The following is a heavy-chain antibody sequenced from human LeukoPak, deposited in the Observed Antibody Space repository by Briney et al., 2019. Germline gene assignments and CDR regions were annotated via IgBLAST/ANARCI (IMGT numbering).Heavy chain of an antibody. V-gene: IGHV3-23*01. CDR2: ISGSGQTT. CDR1: GFTFSSYA. Sequence: PGGSLRLSCAASGFTFSSYAMSWVRQGPGKSLEWVSVISGSGQTTYYADSVKGRFTVSKDNSKNTVYLQMSSLRADDTAVYYCAKEKDYRVFDHWGQGTLVTVSS. CDR3: AKEKDYRVFDH. D-gene: IGHD4-11*01. J-gene: IGHJ4*02.